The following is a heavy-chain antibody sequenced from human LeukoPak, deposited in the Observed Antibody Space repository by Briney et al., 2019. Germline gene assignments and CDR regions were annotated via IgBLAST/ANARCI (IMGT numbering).Heavy chain of an antibody. Sequence: ASVKVSCKASGYTFTPFHIHWVRQAPGQGLEYMGWINPNSGDTNYAQKFQGRVTMTRDTSISTAYMELSSLRFDDTAVYYCTTSPGDPFDYWGQGTLVTVSS. V-gene: IGHV1-2*02. CDR3: TTSPGDPFDY. CDR1: GYTFTPFH. D-gene: IGHD3-16*01. CDR2: INPNSGDT. J-gene: IGHJ4*02.